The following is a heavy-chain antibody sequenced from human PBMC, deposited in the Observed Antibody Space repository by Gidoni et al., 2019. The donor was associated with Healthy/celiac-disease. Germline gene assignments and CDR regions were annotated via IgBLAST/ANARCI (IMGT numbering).Heavy chain of an antibody. CDR1: GYTFTVYY. CDR3: ARGVAWNPLDY. V-gene: IGHV1-2*02. J-gene: IGHJ4*02. D-gene: IGHD1-1*01. Sequence: QVQLVQSGDDVQKPGASVQVSCKDSGYTFTVYYMPWVRQAPGQGLEWMGWINPNSGGTNYAQKFQGRVTMTRDTSISTAYMELSRLRSDDTAVYYCARGVAWNPLDYWGQGTLVTVSS. CDR2: INPNSGGT.